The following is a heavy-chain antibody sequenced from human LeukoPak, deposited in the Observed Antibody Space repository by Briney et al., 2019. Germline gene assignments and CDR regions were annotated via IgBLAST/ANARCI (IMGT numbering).Heavy chain of an antibody. CDR2: IYYSGST. CDR1: GGSISSGDYY. V-gene: IGHV4-30-4*01. CDR3: ARDSLDYGVDY. J-gene: IGHJ4*02. Sequence: SQTLSLTCTVSGGSISSGDYYWSWIRQPPGKGLEWIGYIYYSGSTYYNPSLKSPVTISVDTSKNQFSLKLSSVTAADTAVYYCARDSLDYGVDYWGQGTLVTVPS. D-gene: IGHD4-17*01.